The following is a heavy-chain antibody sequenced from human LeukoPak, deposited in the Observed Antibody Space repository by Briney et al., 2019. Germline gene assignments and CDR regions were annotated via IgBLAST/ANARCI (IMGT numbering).Heavy chain of an antibody. Sequence: GGSLRLSCAASGFTFSSYAMSWVRQAPGKGLEWVSAISGRGGSTYYADCVKGRFTISRDNSKNTLYLTMNSLRAEDTAVYYCAKDSSSDYVWGSYKLGSFDYWGQGTLVTVSS. CDR3: AKDSSSDYVWGSYKLGSFDY. D-gene: IGHD3-16*01. V-gene: IGHV3-23*01. CDR1: GFTFSSYA. J-gene: IGHJ4*02. CDR2: ISGRGGST.